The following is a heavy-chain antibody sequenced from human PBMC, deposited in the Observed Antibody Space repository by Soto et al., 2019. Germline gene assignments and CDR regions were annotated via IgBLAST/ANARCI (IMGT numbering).Heavy chain of an antibody. D-gene: IGHD6-13*01. Sequence: QVQLQESGPGLVKPSETLSLTCTVSVSGGAVSTGVHYWSWIRQPPGKGLEWIGYIYYSGSTNYNPSLKSRVIISADTSKNQFSLKLTSVTAADTAVYYCARGYYTSWYWFDRWGRGTLVTVSS. J-gene: IGHJ2*01. CDR2: IYYSGST. V-gene: IGHV4-61*08. CDR3: ARGYYTSWYWFDR. CDR1: GGAVSTGVHY.